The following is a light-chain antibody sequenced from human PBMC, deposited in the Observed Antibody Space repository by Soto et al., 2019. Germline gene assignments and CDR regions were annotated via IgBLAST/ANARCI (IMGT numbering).Light chain of an antibody. CDR1: QSVSSSY. V-gene: IGKV3-20*01. Sequence: EIVLTQSPGTLSLSPGERATLSCRASQSVSSSYLAWYQQKPGQAPRLLIYGASSRATGIPDRFSGSGSGTAFTLTISRLEPEDFAVYYCQQYGSFPLTFGGGTKVEIK. CDR2: GAS. J-gene: IGKJ4*01. CDR3: QQYGSFPLT.